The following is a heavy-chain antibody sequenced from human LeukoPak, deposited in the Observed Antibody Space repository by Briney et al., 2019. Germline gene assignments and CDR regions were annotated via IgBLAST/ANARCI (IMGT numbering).Heavy chain of an antibody. V-gene: IGHV5-51*01. J-gene: IGHJ6*02. CDR1: GYSFTNYW. Sequence: GESLKISCKGSGYSFTNYWIGWVRQMPGKGLEWMGIIYPGDSDARYSPSFQGQVTISADKSTSTAYLQWSSLKASDTAMYYCARSTTVTTDYYDGMDVWGQGTTVTVSS. CDR3: ARSTTVTTDYYDGMDV. D-gene: IGHD4-17*01. CDR2: IYPGDSDA.